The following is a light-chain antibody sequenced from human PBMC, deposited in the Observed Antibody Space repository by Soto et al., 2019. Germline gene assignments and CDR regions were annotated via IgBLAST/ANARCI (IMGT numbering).Light chain of an antibody. Sequence: DIQMTQSPSTLSASVGDRLIIDCRASESISNWLAWYQQKPGKAPNLLIYKASSLKSGVPLRFSGSGSGTEFTLTINSLQPDDFATYYCQQYDTYWTFGQGTKVDIK. CDR3: QQYDTYWT. J-gene: IGKJ1*01. CDR2: KAS. V-gene: IGKV1-5*03. CDR1: ESISNW.